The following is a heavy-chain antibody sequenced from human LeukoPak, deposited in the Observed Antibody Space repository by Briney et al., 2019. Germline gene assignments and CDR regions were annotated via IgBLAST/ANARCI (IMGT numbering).Heavy chain of an antibody. CDR2: ISGSGSNT. CDR1: GFTLSSYA. D-gene: IGHD1-20*01. V-gene: IGHV3-23*01. J-gene: IGHJ4*02. CDR3: ANHNWNDVIDY. Sequence: GGSLRLSCAASGFTLSSYAMSWVRQAPGKGLEWVSAISGSGSNTYHADSVKGRFTISRDSSKNTLYLQMKSLRADDTAIYYCANHNWNDVIDYWGQGTLVTVSS.